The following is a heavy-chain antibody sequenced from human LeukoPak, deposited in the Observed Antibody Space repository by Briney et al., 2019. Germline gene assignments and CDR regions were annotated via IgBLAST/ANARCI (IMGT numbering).Heavy chain of an antibody. V-gene: IGHV3-74*01. J-gene: IGHJ4*02. CDR2: ISSDGSRV. CDR1: GFTFSDYW. CDR3: ARGGDTYYYDSSGPPLDY. Sequence: GGSLRLSCAASGFTFSDYWMHWVRQAPGKGLVWVSRISSDGSRVTYADSVKGRFTISRDNAKNTLYLQMNSLRAEDTAVCYCARGGDTYYYDSSGPPLDYWGQGTLVTVSS. D-gene: IGHD3-22*01.